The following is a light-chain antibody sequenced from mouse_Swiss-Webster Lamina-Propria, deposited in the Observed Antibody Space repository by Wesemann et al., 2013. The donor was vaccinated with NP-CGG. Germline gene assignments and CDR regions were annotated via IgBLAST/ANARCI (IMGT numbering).Light chain of an antibody. CDR3: WQGTHFPWT. J-gene: IGKJ1*01. CDR2: LVS. Sequence: DVVMTQTPLHFCRFTIGQPASISCKSSQSLLDSDGKTYLNWLLQRPGQSPKRLIYLVSKLDSGVPDRFTGSGSGTDFTLKISRVEAEDLGVYYCWQGTHFPWTFGGGTKLEIK. CDR1: QSLLDSDGKTY. V-gene: IGKV1-135*01.